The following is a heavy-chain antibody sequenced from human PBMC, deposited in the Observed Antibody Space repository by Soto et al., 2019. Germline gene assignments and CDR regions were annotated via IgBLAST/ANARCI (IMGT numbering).Heavy chain of an antibody. D-gene: IGHD3-3*01. V-gene: IGHV3-64*01. Sequence: GGSLRLSCAASGFTFSSYAMHWVRQAPGKGLEYVSAISSNGGSTYYANSVKGRFTISRDNSKNTLYLQMGSLRAEDMAVYYCARTKYDFWSGSRLYYFDYWGQGTLVTVSS. J-gene: IGHJ4*02. CDR2: ISSNGGST. CDR3: ARTKYDFWSGSRLYYFDY. CDR1: GFTFSSYA.